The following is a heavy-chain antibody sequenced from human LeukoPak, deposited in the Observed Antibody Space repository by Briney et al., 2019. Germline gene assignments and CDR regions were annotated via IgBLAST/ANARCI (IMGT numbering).Heavy chain of an antibody. V-gene: IGHV3-7*01. CDR1: GFTFSSYW. Sequence: GGSLRLSCAASGFTFSSYWMSWVRQAPGKGLEWVANIKQDGSGKYYVDSVKGRFTISRDNAKNSLYLQMNSLRAEDTAVYYCASLGWFGELLSFDYWGQGTLVTVSS. D-gene: IGHD3-10*01. J-gene: IGHJ4*02. CDR2: IKQDGSGK. CDR3: ASLGWFGELLSFDY.